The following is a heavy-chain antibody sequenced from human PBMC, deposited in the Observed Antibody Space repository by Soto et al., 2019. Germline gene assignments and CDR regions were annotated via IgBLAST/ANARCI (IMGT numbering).Heavy chain of an antibody. D-gene: IGHD5-18*01. J-gene: IGHJ6*02. CDR2: IYTSGST. Sequence: SETLSLTCTVSGGSISSYYWSWIRQPAGKGLEWIGRIYTSGSTNYNPSLKSRVTMSVDTSKNQFSLKLSSVTAADTAVYYCARDSVVDTAMETHYYYYGMDVWGQGTTGT. CDR3: ARDSVVDTAMETHYYYYGMDV. V-gene: IGHV4-4*07. CDR1: GGSISSYY.